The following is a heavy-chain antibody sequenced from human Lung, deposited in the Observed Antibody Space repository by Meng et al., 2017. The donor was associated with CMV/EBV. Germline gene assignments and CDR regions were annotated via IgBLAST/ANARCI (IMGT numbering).Heavy chain of an antibody. Sequence: SCKASGYTLTSYAMQWVSQAHGQRLEWMGWINDGNGNTKYSQKFQGRVTITRDTAANTAYMELSSLRAEDTAVYYCARTGRDGLGGSWGQGTPVTVSS. CDR3: ARTGRDGLGGS. CDR2: INDGNGNT. CDR1: GYTLTSYA. D-gene: IGHD5-24*01. J-gene: IGHJ4*02. V-gene: IGHV1-3*01.